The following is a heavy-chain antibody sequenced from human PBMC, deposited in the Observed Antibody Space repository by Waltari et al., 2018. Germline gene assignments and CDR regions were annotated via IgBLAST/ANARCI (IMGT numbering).Heavy chain of an antibody. CDR2: IYSGGST. D-gene: IGHD4-4*01. CDR1: GFTFSSYA. V-gene: IGHV3-23*03. J-gene: IGHJ4*02. CDR3: AKDRRSVTTARFDY. Sequence: EVQLLESGGGLVQPGGSLRLSCAASGFTFSSYAMRWVRQSPGKGLEWVSVIYSGGSTFYAGSVKGRFTISRDNSKKPLYLQMTSLRAEDTAVYYGAKDRRSVTTARFDYWGQGTLVTVSS.